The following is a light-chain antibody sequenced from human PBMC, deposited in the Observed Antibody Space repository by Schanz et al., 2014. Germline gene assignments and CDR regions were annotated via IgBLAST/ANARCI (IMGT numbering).Light chain of an antibody. J-gene: IGLJ1*01. CDR3: CSYAGTNTPSV. CDR1: SSDVGSYDY. V-gene: IGLV2-11*01. Sequence: QSALIQPPSVSGSPGQSVTISCTGTSSDVGSYDYVSWYQQHPGTVPKPMIYNVNTRPSGVPDRFSGSKSGNTASMTISGLQAEDESDYYCCSYAGTNTPSVFGTGTKLTVL. CDR2: NVN.